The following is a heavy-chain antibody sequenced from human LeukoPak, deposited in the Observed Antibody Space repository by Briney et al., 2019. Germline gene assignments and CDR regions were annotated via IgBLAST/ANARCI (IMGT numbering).Heavy chain of an antibody. V-gene: IGHV3-21*01. J-gene: IGHJ4*02. D-gene: IGHD2-2*01. CDR3: ARDAWDCSSTSCSKVLDY. CDR2: ISSSSSYI. CDR1: GFTFSSYS. Sequence: GGFLRLSCAASGFTFSSYSMNWVRQAPGKGLEWVSSISSSSSYIYYADSVKGRFTISRDNAKNSLYLQMNSLRAEDTAVYYCARDAWDCSSTSCSKVLDYWGQGTLVTVSS.